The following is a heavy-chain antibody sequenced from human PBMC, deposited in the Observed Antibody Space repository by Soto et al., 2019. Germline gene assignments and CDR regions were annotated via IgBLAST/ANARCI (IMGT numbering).Heavy chain of an antibody. Sequence: GGSLRLSGAASVFIFTNYAMNWVRQAPGKGLEWVSVIGGRGNSAYYADSVQGRFTISRDNSKNTLSLQMSSLTADDTAIYYCVREGRGSFDFWGRGTMVTVSS. CDR1: VFIFTNYA. CDR2: IGGRGNSA. J-gene: IGHJ3*01. V-gene: IGHV3-23*01. D-gene: IGHD5-12*01. CDR3: VREGRGSFDF.